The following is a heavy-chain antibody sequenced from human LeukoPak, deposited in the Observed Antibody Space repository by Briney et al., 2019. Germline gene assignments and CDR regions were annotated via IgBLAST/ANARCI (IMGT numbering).Heavy chain of an antibody. CDR2: IYTSGST. Sequence: PSETLSLTCTVSGGSISSGSYYWSWIRQPAGKGLEWIGRIYTSGSTNYNPSLKSRVTISVDTSKNQFSLKLSSVTAADTAVYYCARGFNYYDSSGYSGFGYWGQGTLVTVSS. V-gene: IGHV4-61*02. CDR3: ARGFNYYDSSGYSGFGY. CDR1: GGSISSGSYY. J-gene: IGHJ4*02. D-gene: IGHD3-22*01.